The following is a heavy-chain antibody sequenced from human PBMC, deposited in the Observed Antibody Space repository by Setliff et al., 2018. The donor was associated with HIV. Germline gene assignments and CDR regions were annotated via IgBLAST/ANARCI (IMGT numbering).Heavy chain of an antibody. Sequence: GESLKISCKGSGYSFTTYWIGWVRQMPGKGLEWMGIIYPYDSDTRYSPSFQGQVTISADKSISTAYVQWSGLKASDTAMYYCATVDPNYGDYANYWGQGTLVTVSS. CDR3: ATVDPNYGDYANY. CDR2: IYPYDSDT. V-gene: IGHV5-51*01. CDR1: GYSFTTYW. J-gene: IGHJ4*02. D-gene: IGHD4-17*01.